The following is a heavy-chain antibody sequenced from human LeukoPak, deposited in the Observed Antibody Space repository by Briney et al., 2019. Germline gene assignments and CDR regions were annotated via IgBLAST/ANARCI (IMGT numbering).Heavy chain of an antibody. V-gene: IGHV3-30-3*01. CDR2: ISYDGSNK. Sequence: GGALRLSCAASGFTFSSYAMHGVRQAPGKGLEWVAVISYDGSNKYYADSVKGRFTISRDNSKNTLYLQMNSLRAEDTAVYYCARDWSGIPGYWGQGTLVTVSS. D-gene: IGHD3-10*01. CDR3: ARDWSGIPGY. CDR1: GFTFSSYA. J-gene: IGHJ4*02.